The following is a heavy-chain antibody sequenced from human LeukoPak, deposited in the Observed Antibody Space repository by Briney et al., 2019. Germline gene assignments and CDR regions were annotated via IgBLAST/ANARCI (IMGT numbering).Heavy chain of an antibody. CDR1: GFTFSSYW. V-gene: IGHV3-7*04. J-gene: IGHJ4*02. CDR2: IKEDGSVT. D-gene: IGHD5-24*01. Sequence: GGSLRLSCAVSGFTFSSYWMSWVRQAPGKGLEWVAHIKEDGSVTAYVDSVRGRFTISRDNAKNSLCLQMNSLRAEDTAVYYCARDLGWLQFDFWGQGTLVTVSS. CDR3: ARDLGWLQFDF.